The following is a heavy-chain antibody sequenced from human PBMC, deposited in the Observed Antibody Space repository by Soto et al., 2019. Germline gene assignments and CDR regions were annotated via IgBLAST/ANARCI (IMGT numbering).Heavy chain of an antibody. D-gene: IGHD1-26*01. J-gene: IGHJ3*02. Sequence: ASVKVSCKASGYTFTSYGISRVRQAPGQGLEWMGWISAYNGNTNYARKLQGRVTMTTDTSTSTAYMELRSLRSDDTAVYYCARVVGGSYGSGAFDIWGQGTMVTVSS. CDR1: GYTFTSYG. V-gene: IGHV1-18*01. CDR3: ARVVGGSYGSGAFDI. CDR2: ISAYNGNT.